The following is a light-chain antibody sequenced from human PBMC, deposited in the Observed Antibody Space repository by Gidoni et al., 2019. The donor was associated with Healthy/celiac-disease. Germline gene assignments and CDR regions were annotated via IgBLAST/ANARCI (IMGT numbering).Light chain of an antibody. CDR1: QSVSSN. CDR2: GAS. V-gene: IGKV3-15*01. CDR3: QQYNNWLGT. Sequence: EIVMTPSPATLSLSPGERATLSCSASQSVSSNLSWYQQKPGQAPRLLIYGASTRATGIPARFSGSGSGTEVTLTISSLQSEDFAVYYCQQYNNWLGTFXQXTKLEIK. J-gene: IGKJ2*01.